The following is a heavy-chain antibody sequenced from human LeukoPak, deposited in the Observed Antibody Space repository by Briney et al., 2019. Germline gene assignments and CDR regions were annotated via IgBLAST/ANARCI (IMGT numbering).Heavy chain of an antibody. V-gene: IGHV3-15*01. CDR3: TPGRDYHDSSDLDD. J-gene: IGHJ4*02. Sequence: GGSLRLSCAASGFTLTDAWMNWVRQAPGKGLEGVGRIFSKSDGGTTEYSVPVKGRFTISRDDLKNTLYLQMDSLKTEDTALYYCTPGRDYHDSSDLDDWGQGTLVTVAS. CDR1: GFTLTDAW. D-gene: IGHD3-22*01. CDR2: IFSKSDGGTT.